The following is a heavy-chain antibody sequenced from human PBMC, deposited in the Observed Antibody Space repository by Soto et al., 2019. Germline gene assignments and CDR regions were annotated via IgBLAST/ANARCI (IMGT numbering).Heavy chain of an antibody. CDR3: ARGGGSPDY. Sequence: QVQLQESGPGLVKPSETLSLMCTVSGGSISSNYWSWIRQPPGKGLEYIGYIYYSGSTNYNPSLKSRVTISVDTSKNQFSLKLSSVNAADTAVYYCARGGGSPDYWGQGTLVTVSS. CDR2: IYYSGST. D-gene: IGHD3-10*01. CDR1: GGSISSNY. J-gene: IGHJ4*02. V-gene: IGHV4-59*01.